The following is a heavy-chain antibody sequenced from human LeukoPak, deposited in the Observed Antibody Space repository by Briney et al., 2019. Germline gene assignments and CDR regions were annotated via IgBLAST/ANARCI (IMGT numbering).Heavy chain of an antibody. D-gene: IGHD5-18*01. Sequence: GESLKISCKASGFSFISHWIGWVRQRPGQGLEFMGIIYPYDSDTKYSPSLQGQVTISADKSISTAYLQWSSLKASDTAMYYCARGYSYGYFDYWGQGTLVTVSS. CDR2: IYPYDSDT. CDR1: GFSFISHW. CDR3: ARGYSYGYFDY. V-gene: IGHV5-51*01. J-gene: IGHJ4*02.